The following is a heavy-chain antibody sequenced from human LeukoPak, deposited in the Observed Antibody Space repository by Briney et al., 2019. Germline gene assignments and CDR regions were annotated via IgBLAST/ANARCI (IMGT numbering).Heavy chain of an antibody. Sequence: SVKVSCKASGGTFSSYAISWVRQAPGQGLEWMGGIIPIFGTANYAQKFQGRVTITADESTSTAYMELSSLRSDDTAVYYCARAPQNFYDILTGYVFDYWGQGTLVTVSS. CDR3: ARAPQNFYDILTGYVFDY. D-gene: IGHD3-9*01. CDR1: GGTFSSYA. CDR2: IIPIFGTA. J-gene: IGHJ4*02. V-gene: IGHV1-69*13.